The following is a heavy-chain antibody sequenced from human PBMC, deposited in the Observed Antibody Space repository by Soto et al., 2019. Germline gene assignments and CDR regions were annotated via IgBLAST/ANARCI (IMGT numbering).Heavy chain of an antibody. Sequence: SETLSLTCTVSGGSIGSSNYYWGWIRQPPGKGPEWIATIYYTGSTDYNPSLKSRVTLSVDTSRNQFSLKLRSVTAADTAVYYCVRHAQWIIRAYWGQGSLVTVSS. V-gene: IGHV4-39*01. CDR3: VRHAQWIIRAY. D-gene: IGHD5-12*01. J-gene: IGHJ4*02. CDR2: IYYTGST. CDR1: GGSIGSSNYY.